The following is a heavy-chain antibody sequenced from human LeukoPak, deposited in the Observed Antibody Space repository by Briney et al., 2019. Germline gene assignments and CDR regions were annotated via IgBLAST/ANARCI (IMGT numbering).Heavy chain of an antibody. CDR3: ARGGYGYYYYYYYGMDV. Sequence: ASVKVSCKASGYTFTGYYVHWVRQAPGQGLEWMGWINPNSGGTNYAQKFQGWVTMTRDTSISTAYMELSRLRSDDTAVHYCARGGYGYYYYYYYGMDVWGQGTTVTVSS. CDR1: GYTFTGYY. J-gene: IGHJ6*02. CDR2: INPNSGGT. V-gene: IGHV1-2*04. D-gene: IGHD5-18*01.